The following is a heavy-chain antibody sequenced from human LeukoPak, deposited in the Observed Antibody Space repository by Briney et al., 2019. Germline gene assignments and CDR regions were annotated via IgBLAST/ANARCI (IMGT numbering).Heavy chain of an antibody. Sequence: PSETLSLTCTVSGGSISRSSYYWGWIRQPPGKGLEWIGSIYYSGSTYYNPSLRSRVTISVDTSKNRFSLKLSSVTAADTAVYYCARHFVPVREARPNWFDPSGQGTLVTVSS. D-gene: IGHD6-6*01. CDR3: ARHFVPVREARPNWFDP. J-gene: IGHJ5*02. CDR2: IYYSGST. CDR1: GGSISRSSYY. V-gene: IGHV4-39*01.